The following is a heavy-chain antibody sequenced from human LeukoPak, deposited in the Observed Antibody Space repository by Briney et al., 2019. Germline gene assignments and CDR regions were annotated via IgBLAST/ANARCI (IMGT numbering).Heavy chain of an antibody. CDR2: INHSGST. D-gene: IGHD1-1*01. CDR1: GGSFSGYY. V-gene: IGHV4-34*01. J-gene: IGHJ5*02. Sequence: SETLSLTCAVYGGSFSGYYWSWIRQPPGKGLEWIGEINHSGSTNYNPSLKSRVTISVDTSKNQFSLKLSSVTAADTAVYYCARRGWNDVSNWFDPWGQGTLVTVSS. CDR3: ARRGWNDVSNWFDP.